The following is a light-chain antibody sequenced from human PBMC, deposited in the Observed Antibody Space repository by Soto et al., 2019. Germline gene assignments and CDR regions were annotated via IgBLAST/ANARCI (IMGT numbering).Light chain of an antibody. CDR1: SSNIGSNP. CDR2: NNN. V-gene: IGLV1-44*01. J-gene: IGLJ2*01. CDR3: AAWDDSLNGVL. Sequence: QSVLTQPPSASGTPGQRVTISCSGSSSNIGSNPVHWYQQVPGTAPKPLIHNNNQRPSGVPARFSGSKSGTSASLASSGPQSEDEADYYCAAWDDSLNGVLFGGGTKLTVL.